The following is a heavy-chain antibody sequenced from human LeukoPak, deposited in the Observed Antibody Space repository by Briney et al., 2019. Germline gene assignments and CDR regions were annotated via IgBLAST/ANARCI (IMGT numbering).Heavy chain of an antibody. CDR3: ATTIVGATTNWFDP. CDR1: GRSFSNNNYY. J-gene: IGHJ5*02. V-gene: IGHV4-39*01. Sequence: PSETLSLTCTVSGRSFSNNNYYWAWIRQPPGKGLECIGSIYYSGSTYYTPSLKSRVTISVDTSKNQFSLKLSSVTAADRAVYYCATTIVGATTNWFDPWGQGTLVTVSS. D-gene: IGHD1-26*01. CDR2: IYYSGST.